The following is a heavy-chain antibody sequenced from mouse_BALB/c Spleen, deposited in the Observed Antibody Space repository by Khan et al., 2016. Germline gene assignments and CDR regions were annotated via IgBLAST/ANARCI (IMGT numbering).Heavy chain of an antibody. V-gene: IGHV1S81*02. CDR3: TRAGYDDPFAY. CDR2: INPSNGDT. Sequence: QVQLQQSGAELVKPGASVKLSCKASGYTFTSYYMYWVKQRPGQGLEWIGEINPSNGDTNFNERFKSKATLTVDNSSSTTYMQFSSLTYEDSAVYYCTRAGYDDPFAYWGQGTLVTVSA. J-gene: IGHJ3*01. D-gene: IGHD2-3*01. CDR1: GYTFTSYY.